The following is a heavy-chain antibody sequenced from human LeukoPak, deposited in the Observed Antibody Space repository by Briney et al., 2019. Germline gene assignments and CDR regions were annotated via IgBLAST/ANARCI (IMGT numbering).Heavy chain of an antibody. Sequence: ASVKVSCKASGGTFSSYAISWVRQAPGQGLEWMGRIIPILGIANYAQKFQGRVTITADKSTSTAYMELSSLRSEDTAVYCCARDRVRGYCSSTSCNRGDAFDIWGQGTMVTVSS. CDR2: IIPILGIA. V-gene: IGHV1-69*04. D-gene: IGHD2-2*01. J-gene: IGHJ3*02. CDR1: GGTFSSYA. CDR3: ARDRVRGYCSSTSCNRGDAFDI.